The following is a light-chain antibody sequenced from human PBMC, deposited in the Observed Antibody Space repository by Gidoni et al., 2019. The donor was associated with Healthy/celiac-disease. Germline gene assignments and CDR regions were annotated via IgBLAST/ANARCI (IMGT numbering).Light chain of an antibody. V-gene: IGLV2-14*03. CDR2: DVS. CDR3: RSYTSSSTQV. CDR1: SSDVGGYNY. Sequence: QSALTQPASVSGSPGQSITISCTGTSSDVGGYNYVSWYQQHPGTAPKLMIYDVSNRPSGVSNRFSGSKSGNTASLTISGLQAEDEADYYCRSYTSSSTQVFGTGTKVTVL. J-gene: IGLJ1*01.